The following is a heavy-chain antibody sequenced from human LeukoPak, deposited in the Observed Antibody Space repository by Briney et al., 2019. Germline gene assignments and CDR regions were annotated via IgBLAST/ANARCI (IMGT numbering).Heavy chain of an antibody. Sequence: SETLSLTCTVSGGSISSYYWSWLRQPPGKGLEWIGYIYYSGSTNYNPSLKSRVTISVDTSKNQFSLKLSSVTAADTAVYYCARQSASTSCYTFDPWGQGTLVTVSS. D-gene: IGHD2-2*02. V-gene: IGHV4-59*08. CDR3: ARQSASTSCYTFDP. CDR1: GGSISSYY. CDR2: IYYSGST. J-gene: IGHJ5*02.